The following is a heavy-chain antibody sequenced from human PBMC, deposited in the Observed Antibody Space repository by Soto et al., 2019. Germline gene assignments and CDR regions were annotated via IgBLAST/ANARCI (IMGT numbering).Heavy chain of an antibody. CDR3: ARDLGGDWYNWNDEGVGPYNWFDP. V-gene: IGHV4-59*01. Sequence: SKTLSLTCTVSGGSISSYYWSWIRQPPGKGLEWIGYIYYSGSTNYNPSLKSRVTISVDTSKNQFSLKLSSVTAADTAVYYCARDLGGDWYNWNDEGVGPYNWFDPWGQGTLVTVSS. CDR2: IYYSGST. D-gene: IGHD1-20*01. J-gene: IGHJ5*02. CDR1: GGSISSYY.